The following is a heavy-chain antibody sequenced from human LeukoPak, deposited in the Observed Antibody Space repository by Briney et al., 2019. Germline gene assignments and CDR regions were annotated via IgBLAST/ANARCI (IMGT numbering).Heavy chain of an antibody. D-gene: IGHD5-18*01. CDR2: MHFGGNT. J-gene: IGHJ4*02. V-gene: IGHV4-39*07. Sequence: PSETLSLTCIVSGGSISSSSYYWGWIRQPPTKGLEWIGSMHFGGNTYYNPSLKSRVTISVDTSKNQFSLKLSSVTAADTAVYYCARTGGYSYGYRRPAHFDYWGQGTLVTVSS. CDR3: ARTGGYSYGYRRPAHFDY. CDR1: GGSISSSSYY.